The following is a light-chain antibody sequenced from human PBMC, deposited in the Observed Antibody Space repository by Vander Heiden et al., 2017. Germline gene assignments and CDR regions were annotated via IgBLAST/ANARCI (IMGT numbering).Light chain of an antibody. V-gene: IGKV3-15*01. CDR2: GAF. Sequence: DIVMTQSPATLSVSPGERATLSCGASQSVSSNLAWYQQKPGQAPRLLIYGAFTRATGISARFSGSGSGTEFTLTISSLQSEDFAVYYCQQYNDRPPWTFGQGTKVEIK. CDR3: QQYNDRPPWT. CDR1: QSVSSN. J-gene: IGKJ1*01.